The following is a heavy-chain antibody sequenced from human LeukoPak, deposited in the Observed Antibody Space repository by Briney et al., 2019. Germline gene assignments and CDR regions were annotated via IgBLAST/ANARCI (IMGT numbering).Heavy chain of an antibody. Sequence: AGGSLRLSCAASGFTFSSYEMNWVRQAPGKGLEWVSAISGSGGSTYYADSVKGRFTISRDNSKNTLYLQMNSLRAEDTAVYYCASQTWGRTYYYGSGSYPPPDYWGQGTLVTVSS. V-gene: IGHV3-23*01. J-gene: IGHJ4*02. CDR2: ISGSGGST. D-gene: IGHD3-10*01. CDR3: ASQTWGRTYYYGSGSYPPPDY. CDR1: GFTFSSYE.